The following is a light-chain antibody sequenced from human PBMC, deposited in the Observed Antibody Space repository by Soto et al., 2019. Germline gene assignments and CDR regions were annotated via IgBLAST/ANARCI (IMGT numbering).Light chain of an antibody. J-gene: IGKJ5*01. CDR2: AAS. CDR1: QGIDTS. Sequence: ILLTQSPSSLSASVGDRVTITCRASQGIDTSLAWYQQKPGKAHKLLIYAASNFQSGVPSRFSGSGSGTHFTLTIRSLQPEDFATYYCQQLHGYPITFGQGTRLEIK. V-gene: IGKV1-9*01. CDR3: QQLHGYPIT.